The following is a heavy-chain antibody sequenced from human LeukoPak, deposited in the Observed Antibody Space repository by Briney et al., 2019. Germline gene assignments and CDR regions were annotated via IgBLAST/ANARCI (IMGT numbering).Heavy chain of an antibody. Sequence: GGSLRLSCAASGFTFSSYSMNWVRQAPGKGREWVSSISSSSSYIYYADSVKGRFTISRDNAKNSLYLQMNSLRAEDKAVYYCARTDSYDSSGSLHWGQGTLVTVSS. CDR1: GFTFSSYS. CDR2: ISSSSSYI. J-gene: IGHJ4*02. CDR3: ARTDSYDSSGSLH. V-gene: IGHV3-21*01. D-gene: IGHD3-22*01.